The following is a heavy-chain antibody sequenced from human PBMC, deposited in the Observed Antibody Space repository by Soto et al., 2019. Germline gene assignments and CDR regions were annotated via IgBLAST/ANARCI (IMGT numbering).Heavy chain of an antibody. D-gene: IGHD6-13*01. J-gene: IGHJ4*02. CDR1: GFSLSTPGGG. V-gene: IGHV2-5*02. CDR3: APGGPAASLAY. CDR2: IYWADDK. Sequence: QITLKESGPTLVKPTQTLTLTCTFSGFSLSTPGGGVGWIRQHPGKALEWLAVIYWADDKRYSQSLTSRLTVTKGTAKDLVVLSMTNMEPVDTATDYCAPGGPAASLAYWGQGTRVHVSS.